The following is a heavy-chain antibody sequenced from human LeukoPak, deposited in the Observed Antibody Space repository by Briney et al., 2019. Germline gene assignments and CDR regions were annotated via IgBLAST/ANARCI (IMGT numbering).Heavy chain of an antibody. D-gene: IGHD3-22*01. J-gene: IGHJ4*02. CDR3: AKDGTHYDSSGYYSHLDY. V-gene: IGHV3-9*03. CDR1: GFTFDDYA. CDR2: TSSNSGSI. Sequence: GGSLRLACAASGFTFDDYAMHWVRQAPGKGLEWISGTSSNSGSIGYADSVKGRFTISRDNAKNSLYLQMNSLRAEDMALYYCAKDGTHYDSSGYYSHLDYWGQGRLVTVSS.